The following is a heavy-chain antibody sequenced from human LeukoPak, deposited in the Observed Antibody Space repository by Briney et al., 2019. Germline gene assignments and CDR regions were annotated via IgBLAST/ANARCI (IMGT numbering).Heavy chain of an antibody. Sequence: SETLSLTCTVSGGSIFSYYWSWIRQPPGKGLEWIGYIYDSGTTKYNPTLKSRVTISIDTSKNQLSLQLNSVTAADTAVFYCVRGLDDSSGYFDYWGQGTLVTVSS. CDR2: IYDSGTT. CDR3: VRGLDDSSGYFDY. V-gene: IGHV4-59*01. D-gene: IGHD3-22*01. J-gene: IGHJ4*02. CDR1: GGSIFSYY.